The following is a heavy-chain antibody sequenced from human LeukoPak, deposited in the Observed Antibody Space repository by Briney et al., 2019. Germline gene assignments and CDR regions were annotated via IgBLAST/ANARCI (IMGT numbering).Heavy chain of an antibody. CDR3: ARRAPSQIWFDP. V-gene: IGHV5-51*01. Sequence: GESLKISCKGSGYTFTNYWIGWVRQMPGKGLELMGIIYPGDSDTRYNPSFQSQVTISADKSISNAYLQWSSLKASDAAIYYYARRAPSQIWFDPWGQGTLVTVSS. J-gene: IGHJ5*02. CDR2: IYPGDSDT. CDR1: GYTFTNYW.